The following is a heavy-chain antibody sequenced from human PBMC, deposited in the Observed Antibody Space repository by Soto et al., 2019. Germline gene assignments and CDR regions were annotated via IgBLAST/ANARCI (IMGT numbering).Heavy chain of an antibody. CDR3: AKSGEVDFWSGPNNYYYYYYMDV. V-gene: IGHV3-30-3*02. D-gene: IGHD3-3*01. J-gene: IGHJ6*03. CDR2: ISNDGTRK. Sequence: GGSLRLSCAASGFTFSSYSMQWVRQAAGKGTEWVAVISNDGTRKYYADSVKGRFTISRDNSKNTAYLEMNSLRAEDTALYYCAKSGEVDFWSGPNNYYYYYYMDVWGKGTTVTVSS. CDR1: GFTFSSYS.